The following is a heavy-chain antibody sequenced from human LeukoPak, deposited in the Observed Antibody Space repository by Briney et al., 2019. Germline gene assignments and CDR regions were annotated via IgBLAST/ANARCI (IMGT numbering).Heavy chain of an antibody. CDR3: AKDLWWFGEYDAFDF. CDR2: ISYDGSNK. J-gene: IGHJ3*01. D-gene: IGHD3-10*01. CDR1: GFTFSSYA. Sequence: PGGSLRLSCAASGFTFSSYAMHWVRQAPGKGLEWVAVISYDGSNKYYADSVKGRFTISRDNSKNTLFLQMNSLRAEDTAVYYCAKDLWWFGEYDAFDFWGQGTMVTVSS. V-gene: IGHV3-30*04.